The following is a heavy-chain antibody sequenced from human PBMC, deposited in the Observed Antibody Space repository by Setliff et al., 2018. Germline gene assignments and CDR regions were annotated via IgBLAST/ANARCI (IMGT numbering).Heavy chain of an antibody. Sequence: ASVKVSCKASGYTFTSYSMHWVRQAPGQSLEWMGWISAYNGNTNYAQKLQGRVTMTTDTSTNTAYMEVRSLGSDDTAMYYCARRVRIAVLNLYYFEYWGQGTLVTVSS. CDR3: ARRVRIAVLNLYYFEY. V-gene: IGHV1-18*01. CDR2: ISAYNGNT. D-gene: IGHD6-19*01. J-gene: IGHJ4*02. CDR1: GYTFTSYS.